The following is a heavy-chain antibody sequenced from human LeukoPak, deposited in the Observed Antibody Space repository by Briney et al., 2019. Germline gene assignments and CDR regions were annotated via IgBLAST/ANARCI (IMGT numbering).Heavy chain of an antibody. CDR1: GDSMSSYY. Sequence: SETLSLTCTVSGDSMSSYYWSWIRQPPGKGLEWIAYISYSGSTKYNPSLQNRVTISIDTSKNQFSLKLSSVTAADTAVYYCAREFRGYCSGGSCYRYYYYYYMDVWGKGTTVTVSS. V-gene: IGHV4-59*12. CDR2: ISYSGST. CDR3: AREFRGYCSGGSCYRYYYYYYMDV. J-gene: IGHJ6*03. D-gene: IGHD2-15*01.